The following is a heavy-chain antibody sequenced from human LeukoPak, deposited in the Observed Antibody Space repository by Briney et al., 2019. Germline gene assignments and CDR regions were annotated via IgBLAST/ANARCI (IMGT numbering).Heavy chain of an antibody. V-gene: IGHV3-53*01. CDR3: ARDQTVPPGDAFDI. D-gene: IGHD4-17*01. J-gene: IGHJ3*02. Sequence: GGSLRLSCAASGFTVSSNYMSWVRQAPGKGLERVSVIYSGGSTYYADSVKGRFTISRDNPKNTLYLQMNSLRAEDTAVYYCARDQTVPPGDAFDIWGQGTMVTVSS. CDR2: IYSGGST. CDR1: GFTVSSNY.